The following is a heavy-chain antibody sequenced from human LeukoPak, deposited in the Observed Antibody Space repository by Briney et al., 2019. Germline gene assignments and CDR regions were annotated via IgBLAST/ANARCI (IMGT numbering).Heavy chain of an antibody. Sequence: GASVKVSCKASGYTFTSYGISWVRQAPGQGLEWMGWISAYNGNTNYAQKLQGRVTMTTDTSTSTAYMELRSLRSDDTAVYYCARDPILTYTMVRDQPPPPDYWGQGTLVTVSS. J-gene: IGHJ4*02. CDR3: ARDPILTYTMVRDQPPPPDY. CDR2: ISAYNGNT. D-gene: IGHD3-10*01. CDR1: GYTFTSYG. V-gene: IGHV1-18*01.